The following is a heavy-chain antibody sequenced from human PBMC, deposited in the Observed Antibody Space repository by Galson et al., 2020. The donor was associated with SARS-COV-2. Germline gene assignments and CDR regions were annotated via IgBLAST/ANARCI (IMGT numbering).Heavy chain of an antibody. CDR3: ARNRHLDYGDALDI. CDR2: MNPNSGNT. D-gene: IGHD4-17*01. Sequence: ASVKVSCKASGYTFTSYDINWVRQATGQGLEWMGWMNPNSGNTGYAQKFQGRVTMTRNTSISTAYMELSSLRSEDTAVYYCARNRHLDYGDALDIWGQGTMVTVSS. CDR1: GYTFTSYD. J-gene: IGHJ3*02. V-gene: IGHV1-8*01.